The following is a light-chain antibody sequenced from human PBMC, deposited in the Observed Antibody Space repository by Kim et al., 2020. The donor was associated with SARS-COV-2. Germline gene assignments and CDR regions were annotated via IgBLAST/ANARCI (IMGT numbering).Light chain of an antibody. J-gene: IGLJ2*01. CDR1: SSDVGSYNL. CDR2: EVS. CDR3: CSYAGSSTVI. Sequence: QSITIPCTGTSSDVGSYNLVSWYQQHPAKAPKLMIYEVSKRPSGVSNRFSGSKSGNTASLTISGLQAEDEADYYCCSYAGSSTVIFGGGTQLTVL. V-gene: IGLV2-23*02.